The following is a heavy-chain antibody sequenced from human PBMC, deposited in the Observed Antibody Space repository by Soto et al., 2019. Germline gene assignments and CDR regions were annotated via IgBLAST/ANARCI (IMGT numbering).Heavy chain of an antibody. D-gene: IGHD4-17*01. CDR2: IYHSGST. V-gene: IGHV4-31*03. CDR3: AREYGDPFPSNWFDP. Sequence: QVQLQESGPGLVKPSQTLSLTCTVSGGSISSGNYYWSWLRQHPGKGLEWIGYIYHSGSTYYNPSLKSRVTLSVDTSKNQFSLKLSSVTAADTAIYYCAREYGDPFPSNWFDPWGQGTLVTGSS. J-gene: IGHJ5*02. CDR1: GGSISSGNYY.